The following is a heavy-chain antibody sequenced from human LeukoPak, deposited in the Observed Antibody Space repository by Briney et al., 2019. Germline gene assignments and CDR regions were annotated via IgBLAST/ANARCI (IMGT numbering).Heavy chain of an antibody. Sequence: SETLSLTCTVSGGSISSYYWSWIRQPPGRGLEWIGYIYYSGSNNYNPSRKSRVTITVDTSKNQFSLKLSSETAADTAVYYCARDSRVQYYYGSGSTYGMDVWGQGTTVTVSS. CDR1: GGSISSYY. J-gene: IGHJ6*02. CDR3: ARDSRVQYYYGSGSTYGMDV. V-gene: IGHV4-59*01. CDR2: IYYSGSN. D-gene: IGHD3-10*01.